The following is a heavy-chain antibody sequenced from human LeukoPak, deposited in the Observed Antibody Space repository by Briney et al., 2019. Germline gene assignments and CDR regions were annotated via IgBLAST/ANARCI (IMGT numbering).Heavy chain of an antibody. D-gene: IGHD3-22*01. CDR2: MHPSGGGT. J-gene: IGHJ3*02. CDR3: ARDAAFGVTMIVVVKKDLGAFDI. CDR1: GYTFTNYH. V-gene: IGHV1-46*01. Sequence: ASVKVSCKASGYTFTNYHFHWVRQAPGQGLEWMGIMHPSGGGTSYAQKFQGRVTMTRDTSTSTVYMELSSLRSEDTAVYYCARDAAFGVTMIVVVKKDLGAFDIWGQGTMVTVSS.